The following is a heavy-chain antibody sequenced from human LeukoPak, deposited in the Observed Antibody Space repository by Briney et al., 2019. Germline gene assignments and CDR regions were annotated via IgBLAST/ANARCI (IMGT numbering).Heavy chain of an antibody. CDR3: ARENTAMADYYYYYMDV. V-gene: IGHV3-48*03. CDR2: ISSSGSTI. J-gene: IGHJ6*03. CDR1: GFTFSSYE. Sequence: GGSLRLSCAASGFTFSSYEMNWVRQAPGKGLDWVSYISSSGSTIYYADSVKGRFTISRDNAKNSLYLQMNSLRAEDTAVYYCARENTAMADYYYYYMDVWGKGTTVTVSS. D-gene: IGHD5-18*01.